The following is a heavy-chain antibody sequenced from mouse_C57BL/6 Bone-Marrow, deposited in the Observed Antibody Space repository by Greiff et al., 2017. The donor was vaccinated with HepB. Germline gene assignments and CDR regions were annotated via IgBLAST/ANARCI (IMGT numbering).Heavy chain of an antibody. CDR3: ARGIYYYGSSPAWFAY. CDR1: GFTFSDYG. V-gene: IGHV5-17*01. CDR2: ISSGSSTI. Sequence: EVKLMESGGGLVKPGGSLKLSCAASGFTFSDYGMHWVRQAPEKGLEWVAYISSGSSTIYYADTVKGRFTISRDNAKNTLFLQMTSLRSEDTAMYYCARGIYYYGSSPAWFAYWGQGTLVTVSA. D-gene: IGHD1-1*01. J-gene: IGHJ3*01.